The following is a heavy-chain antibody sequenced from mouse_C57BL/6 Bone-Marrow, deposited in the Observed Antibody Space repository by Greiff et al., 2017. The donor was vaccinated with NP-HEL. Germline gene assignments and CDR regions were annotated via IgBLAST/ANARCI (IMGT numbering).Heavy chain of an antibody. V-gene: IGHV1-64*01. Sequence: VQLQQPGAELVKPGASVKLSCKASGYTFTSYWMHWVKQRPGQGLEWIGMIHPNSGSTNYNEKFKSKATLTVDKSSSTAYMQLSSLTSEDSAVYYCARDPYYGSSYAIDYWGQGTSVIVSS. CDR3: ARDPYYGSSYAIDY. D-gene: IGHD1-1*01. CDR1: GYTFTSYW. J-gene: IGHJ4*01. CDR2: IHPNSGST.